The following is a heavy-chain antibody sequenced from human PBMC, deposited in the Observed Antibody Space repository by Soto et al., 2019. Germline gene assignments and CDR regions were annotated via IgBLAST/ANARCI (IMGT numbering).Heavy chain of an antibody. CDR2: ISSSTTYI. CDR3: ARDFDSSGYYGPVGAFDI. V-gene: IGHV3-21*03. J-gene: IGHJ3*02. D-gene: IGHD3-22*01. Sequence: LRLSCSASRFTFSSYTMNWVRQAPGKGLEWVSSISSSTTYIYYADSVKGRFTISRDNAKNSLYLQVNSLRAEDTAVYYCARDFDSSGYYGPVGAFDIWGQGTMVTVSS. CDR1: RFTFSSYT.